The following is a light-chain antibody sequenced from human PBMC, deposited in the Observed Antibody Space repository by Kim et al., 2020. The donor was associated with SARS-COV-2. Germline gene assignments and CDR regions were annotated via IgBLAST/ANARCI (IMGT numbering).Light chain of an antibody. Sequence: ASVGDRVTITCRASQSISSWLAWYQQKPGKAPKLLIYKASSLESGVPSRFSGSGSGTEFTLTISSLQPDDFATYYCQQYNSYSWGFGGGTKVDIK. CDR3: QQYNSYSWG. CDR2: KAS. V-gene: IGKV1-5*03. J-gene: IGKJ4*01. CDR1: QSISSW.